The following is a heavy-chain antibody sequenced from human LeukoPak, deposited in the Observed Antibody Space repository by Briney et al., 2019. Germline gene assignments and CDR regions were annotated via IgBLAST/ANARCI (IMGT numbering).Heavy chain of an antibody. CDR1: GYTFTSYY. D-gene: IGHD3-3*01. Sequence: ASVKVSCKASGYTFTSYYMHWVRQAPGQGLEWMGIINPSGGSTSYAQKFQGRVTMTRDTSTSTVYMELSSLRSEDTAVYYCARVSYYDFWSGYYTFDYWGQGTLVTVSS. J-gene: IGHJ4*02. CDR2: INPSGGST. V-gene: IGHV1-46*01. CDR3: ARVSYYDFWSGYYTFDY.